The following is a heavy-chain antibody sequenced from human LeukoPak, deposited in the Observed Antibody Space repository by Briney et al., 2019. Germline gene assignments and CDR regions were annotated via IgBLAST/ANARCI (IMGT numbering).Heavy chain of an antibody. CDR2: ISGSGGST. J-gene: IGHJ4*02. V-gene: IGHV3-23*01. Sequence: PGGSLRLSCAASGLTFSSYAMSWVRQAPGKGLEWVSAISGSGGSTYYADSVKGRFTISRDNSKNTLYLQMNSLRAEDTAVYSCAREITTNGGRYFDYWGQGTLVTVSS. D-gene: IGHD7-27*01. CDR1: GLTFSSYA. CDR3: AREITTNGGRYFDY.